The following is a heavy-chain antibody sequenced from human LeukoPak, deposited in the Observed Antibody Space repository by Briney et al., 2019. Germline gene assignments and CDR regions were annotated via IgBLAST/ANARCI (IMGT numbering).Heavy chain of an antibody. V-gene: IGHV4-34*01. CDR1: GGSFSGYY. CDR2: INHSGGT. CDR3: ARRYRGWSKYYFDY. Sequence: PSETLSLTCAVYGGSFSGYYWSWIRQPPGKGLEWIGEINHSGGTNYNPSLKSRVTISVDTSKNQFSLKLSSVTAADTAVYYCARRYRGWSKYYFDYWGQGTLVTVSS. J-gene: IGHJ4*02. D-gene: IGHD5-12*01.